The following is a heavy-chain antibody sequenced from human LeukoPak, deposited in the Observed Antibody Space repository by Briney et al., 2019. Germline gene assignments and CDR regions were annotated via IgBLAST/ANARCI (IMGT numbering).Heavy chain of an antibody. CDR3: ARRVWGAAMVNY. V-gene: IGHV4-39*01. J-gene: IGHJ4*02. CDR1: GGSISSSSYY. CDR2: IYYSGST. Sequence: SETLSLTCTVSGGSISSSSYYWRGIRQPPGKGLEWIGSIYYSGSTYYNPSLKSRVTISVDTSKNQFSLNLRSVTDADMAVYYCARRVWGAAMVNYWGQGPLVTVSS. D-gene: IGHD5-18*01.